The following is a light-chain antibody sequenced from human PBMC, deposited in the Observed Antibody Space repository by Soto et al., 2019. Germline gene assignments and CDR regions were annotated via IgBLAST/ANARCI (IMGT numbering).Light chain of an antibody. CDR3: QQYGRTSWT. V-gene: IGKV3-20*01. CDR1: QSVSTNF. J-gene: IGKJ1*01. Sequence: EIVLTQSPGTLSLSPGEGATLSCRASQSVSTNFFAWYQQKPGQAPWLLIYGASTRATGIPDRFSGSGSGTDFTLTISRLEPEDFAVYYCQQYGRTSWTFGQGTKVEIK. CDR2: GAS.